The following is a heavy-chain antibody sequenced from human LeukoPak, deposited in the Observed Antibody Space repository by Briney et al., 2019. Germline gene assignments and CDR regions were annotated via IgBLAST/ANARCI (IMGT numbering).Heavy chain of an antibody. V-gene: IGHV3-30*02. Sequence: AGGSLRLSCAASGFTFSSYGMHWVRQAPGKGLEWVAFIRYDGSNKYYADSVKGRFTISRDNSKNTLYLQMNSLRAEDTAVYYCAKELWFGELAFDYWGQGTLVAVSS. CDR1: GFTFSSYG. CDR2: IRYDGSNK. CDR3: AKELWFGELAFDY. J-gene: IGHJ4*02. D-gene: IGHD3-10*01.